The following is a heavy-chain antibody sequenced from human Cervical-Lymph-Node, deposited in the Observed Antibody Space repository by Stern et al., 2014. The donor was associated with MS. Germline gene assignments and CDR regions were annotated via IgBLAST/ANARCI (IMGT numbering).Heavy chain of an antibody. D-gene: IGHD6-13*01. CDR2: IWYDGSYQ. CDR1: GFTFNTYG. J-gene: IGHJ1*01. V-gene: IGHV3-33*01. CDR3: ASSIVAAEYFNH. Sequence: VQLVESGGGVVQPGRSLRLSCAASGFTFNTYGMHWVRQASGKGLAWVAVIWYDGSYQSYSDAVKGRFTVSREDPKGTLFLQMNSLRAEDTAVYYCASSIVAAEYFNHWGQGTLVTVSS.